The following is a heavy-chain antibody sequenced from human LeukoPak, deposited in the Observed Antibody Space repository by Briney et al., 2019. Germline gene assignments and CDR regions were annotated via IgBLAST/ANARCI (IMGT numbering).Heavy chain of an antibody. CDR1: GFTFSAYD. J-gene: IGHJ6*04. V-gene: IGHV3-21*01. D-gene: IGHD6-6*01. CDR3: GRDDASTARASGMDV. Sequence: AGGSLRLSCAASGFTFSAYDMNWVRQAPGKGLEWVSYISRDSAFVYYADSVKGRLTISRDNTKNSLYLQKESLRGEDNAAYYCGRDDASTARASGMDVWGIGTRVTVSS. CDR2: ISRDSAFV.